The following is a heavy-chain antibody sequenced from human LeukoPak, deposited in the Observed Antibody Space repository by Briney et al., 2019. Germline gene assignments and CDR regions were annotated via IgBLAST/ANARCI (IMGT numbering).Heavy chain of an antibody. J-gene: IGHJ4*02. V-gene: IGHV1-46*01. CDR1: GYTFTSYY. CDR3: ARGRGGYNIFDY. CDR2: INPSGGTT. D-gene: IGHD5-24*01. Sequence: GASVKVSCKASGYTFTSYYMHWVRQAPGQGLEWMGIINPSGGTTSYAQKFQGRVTMTRDMSTSTVYMELSSLRSEDTAVYYCARGRGGYNIFDYWGQGTLVTVSS.